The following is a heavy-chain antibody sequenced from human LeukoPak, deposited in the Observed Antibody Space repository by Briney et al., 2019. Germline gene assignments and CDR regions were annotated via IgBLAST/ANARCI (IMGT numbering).Heavy chain of an antibody. Sequence: PGGSLRLSCTASGFTFRKYIMTWVRQAPGKGLEWVSPIGGGGDITFYADSVKGRFRISRDDSKNTLFLEMNNLRADDTAVYYCANWGGTETIGTIWYGPLDYWGQGTQVIVSS. V-gene: IGHV3-23*01. CDR3: ANWGGTETIGTIWYGPLDY. CDR1: GFTFRKYI. D-gene: IGHD2-2*01. CDR2: IGGGGDIT. J-gene: IGHJ4*02.